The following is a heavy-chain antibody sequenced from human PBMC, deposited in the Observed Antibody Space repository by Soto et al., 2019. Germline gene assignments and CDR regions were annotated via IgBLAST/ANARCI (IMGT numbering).Heavy chain of an antibody. D-gene: IGHD7-27*01. J-gene: IGHJ6*03. CDR1: GFTFSSYA. V-gene: IGHV3-23*01. Sequence: EVQLLESGGGLEQPGGSLRLSCVASGFTFSSYAMSWVRQAPGKGLGWVSGDSGSNDNIHYADCVKGRFTISRDNSKNTLYLQMSSLRAEDTAVYYCAKVLIWASGSSRYMDVWDKVTTVTVSS. CDR2: DSGSNDNI. CDR3: AKVLIWASGSSRYMDV.